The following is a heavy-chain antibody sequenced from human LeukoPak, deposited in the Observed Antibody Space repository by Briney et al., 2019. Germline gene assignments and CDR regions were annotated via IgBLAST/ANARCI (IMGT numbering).Heavy chain of an antibody. CDR3: ARHSETIFRSVAS. CDR2: VYHRGST. J-gene: IGHJ5*02. V-gene: IGHV4-38-2*01. Sequence: SSETLSLTCVVSGYSLSSSYYWGWIRQPSGKGLEWIGNVYHRGSTYYNPSLKGRLTISMDTSKSQFSLKLNSVSPADTAVYYCARHSETIFRSVASWGQGALVTVSS. CDR1: GYSLSSSYY. D-gene: IGHD3-3*01.